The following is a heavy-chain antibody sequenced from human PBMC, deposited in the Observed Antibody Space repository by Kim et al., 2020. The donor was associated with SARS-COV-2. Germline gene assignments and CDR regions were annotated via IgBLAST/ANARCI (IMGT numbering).Heavy chain of an antibody. CDR2: TSSDGSII. J-gene: IGHJ4*01. CDR1: GFTFSFYA. D-gene: IGHD3-10*01. CDR3: AREGYASGTMGDFDY. V-gene: IGHV3-30*04. Sequence: GGSLRLSCLASGFTFSFYAMSWIRQAPGEGPEWVAVTSSDGSIIYYADSVKGRFTISRANSRNTLYLDMDSLSAQDTAIYYCAREGYASGTMGDFDYWG.